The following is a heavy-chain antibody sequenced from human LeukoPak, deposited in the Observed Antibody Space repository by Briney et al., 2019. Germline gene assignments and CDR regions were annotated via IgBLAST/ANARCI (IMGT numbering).Heavy chain of an antibody. CDR2: IYTSGST. J-gene: IGHJ4*02. CDR3: ARGYYGSGSYYNFDY. Sequence: SETLSLTCTVSGGSISTSSYYWSWIRQPPGKGLEWIGRIYTSGSTNYNPSLKSRVTMSVDTSKNQFSLKLSSVTAADTAVYYCARGYYGSGSYYNFDYWGQGTLVTVSS. V-gene: IGHV4-61*02. D-gene: IGHD3-10*01. CDR1: GGSISTSSYY.